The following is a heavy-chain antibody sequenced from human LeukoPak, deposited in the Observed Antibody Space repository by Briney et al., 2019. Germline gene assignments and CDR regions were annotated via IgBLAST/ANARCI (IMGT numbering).Heavy chain of an antibody. CDR2: IGTVGDT. Sequence: GGSLRLSCAASGFTFSTYDMHWVRQTTGKGLEWVSSIGTVGDTYYLRSVKGRFTISREDAENSLYLHMNSLRADDTAVYYCVRGASNGFDPWGQGTLVTVSS. CDR1: GFTFSTYD. V-gene: IGHV3-13*01. CDR3: VRGASNGFDP. J-gene: IGHJ5*02.